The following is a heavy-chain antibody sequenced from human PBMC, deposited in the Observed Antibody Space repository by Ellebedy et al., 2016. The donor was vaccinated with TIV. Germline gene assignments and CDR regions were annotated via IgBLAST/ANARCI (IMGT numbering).Heavy chain of an antibody. CDR3: ARRGSYGDYAVQVNSWFDR. Sequence: GGSLRLSCVASGFSFRSYWMSWVRQAPGKGLEWVANIYQDGSTKYYVDSVKGRFTISRDNAKNSLFLQMNSLRVEETAVYYCARRGSYGDYAVQVNSWFDRWGRGTLASVSS. V-gene: IGHV3-7*01. J-gene: IGHJ5*02. D-gene: IGHD3-16*01. CDR1: GFSFRSYW. CDR2: IYQDGSTK.